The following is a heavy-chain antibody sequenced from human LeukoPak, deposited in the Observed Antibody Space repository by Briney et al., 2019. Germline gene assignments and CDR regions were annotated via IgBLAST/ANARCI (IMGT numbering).Heavy chain of an antibody. CDR3: VRGPYGASISNWFDP. CDR2: IYDSGST. V-gene: IGHV4-59*01. J-gene: IGHJ5*02. Sequence: PSETLSLTCTVSGGSISSYYWSWIRQPPGKGLEWIGYIYDSGSTNYNPSLKSRVTISVDTSKNQFSLNLRSVTAADTAVYYCVRGPYGASISNWFDPWGQGLLVTVSS. D-gene: IGHD4/OR15-4a*01. CDR1: GGSISSYY.